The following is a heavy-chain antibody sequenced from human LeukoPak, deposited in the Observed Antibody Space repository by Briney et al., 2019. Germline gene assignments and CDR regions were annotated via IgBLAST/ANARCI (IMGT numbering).Heavy chain of an antibody. CDR1: GGSISSYY. Sequence: SETLSLTCTVSGGSISSYYWSWIRQPPGKGLEWIGYIYYSGSTNYSPSLKSRVTISVDTSKNQFSLKLSSVTAADTAVYYCARGRYSYGGYYFDYWGQGTLVTVSS. D-gene: IGHD5-18*01. J-gene: IGHJ4*02. V-gene: IGHV4-59*01. CDR2: IYYSGST. CDR3: ARGRYSYGGYYFDY.